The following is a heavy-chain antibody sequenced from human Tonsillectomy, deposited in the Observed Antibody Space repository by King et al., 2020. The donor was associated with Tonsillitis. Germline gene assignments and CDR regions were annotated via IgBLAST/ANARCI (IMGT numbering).Heavy chain of an antibody. CDR1: GGSFSGYY. V-gene: IGHV4-34*01. CDR2: INHSGST. CDR3: ARESGHFDY. D-gene: IGHD1-1*01. J-gene: IGHJ4*02. Sequence: HVQLQQWGAGLLKPSETLSLTCAVSGGSFSGYYWSWIRQPPGKGLEWIGEINHSGSTNYNPSLKSRVTISVDTSKNQFSLKLSSVTAADTAVYYCARESGHFDYWGQGTLVTVSS.